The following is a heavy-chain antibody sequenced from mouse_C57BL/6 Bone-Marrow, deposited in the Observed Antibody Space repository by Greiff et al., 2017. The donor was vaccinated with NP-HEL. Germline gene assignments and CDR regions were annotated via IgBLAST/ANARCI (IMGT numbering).Heavy chain of an antibody. V-gene: IGHV1-55*01. CDR1: GYTFTSYW. D-gene: IGHD3-1*01. J-gene: IGHJ1*03. CDR2: IYPGSGST. Sequence: QVQLQQPGAELVKPGASVKMSCKASGYTFTSYWITWVKQRPGQGLEWIGDIYPGSGSTNYNEKFKSKATLTVDTSSSTAYMQLSSLTSEDSAVYYCARSGYPYWYFDVWGTGTTGTVAS. CDR3: ARSGYPYWYFDV.